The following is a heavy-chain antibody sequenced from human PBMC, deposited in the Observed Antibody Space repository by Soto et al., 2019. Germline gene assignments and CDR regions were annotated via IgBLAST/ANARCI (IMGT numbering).Heavy chain of an antibody. Sequence: HLQLQESGSGLVKPSQTLSLTCAVSGGSISSGGYSWSWIRQPPGKGLEWIGYIYHSGSTYYNPSLKSRVTISVDRSTNQFSLKLSSVTAADTAVYYCARVPDVWGQGTTVTVSS. CDR2: IYHSGST. CDR3: ARVPDV. J-gene: IGHJ6*02. CDR1: GGSISSGGYS. V-gene: IGHV4-30-2*01.